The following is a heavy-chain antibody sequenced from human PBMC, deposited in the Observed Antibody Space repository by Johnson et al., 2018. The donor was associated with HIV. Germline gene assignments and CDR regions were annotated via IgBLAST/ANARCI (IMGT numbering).Heavy chain of an antibody. CDR3: AGDEKEVGKMGDAFDI. CDR2: ISYDGSNK. CDR1: GFTFSSYA. V-gene: IGHV3-30-3*01. Sequence: QVQLVESGGGVVQPGRSLRLSCAASGFTFSSYAMHWVRQAPGKGLEWVAVISYDGSNKYYADSVKGRFTISRDNSKNTLYLQMNSLRAEDTAVYYCAGDEKEVGKMGDAFDIWGQGTMVTVSS. D-gene: IGHD5-24*01. J-gene: IGHJ3*02.